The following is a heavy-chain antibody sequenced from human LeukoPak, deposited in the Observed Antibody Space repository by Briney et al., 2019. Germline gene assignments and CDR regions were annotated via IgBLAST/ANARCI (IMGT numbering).Heavy chain of an antibody. CDR2: ISDSGGST. Sequence: GGSLRLSCAASGFTFSSSAMSWVRQVPGKGLEWVSGISDSGGSTYYADSVRGRFTISRDNSKNTLYVQMNSLRDEDTAVYYSAKDQRWESPHYLDSRGQGTLVTVSS. D-gene: IGHD1-26*01. CDR3: AKDQRWESPHYLDS. J-gene: IGHJ4*02. V-gene: IGHV3-23*01. CDR1: GFTFSSSA.